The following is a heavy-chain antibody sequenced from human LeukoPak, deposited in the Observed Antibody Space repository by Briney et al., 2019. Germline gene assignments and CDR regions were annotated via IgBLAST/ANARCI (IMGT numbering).Heavy chain of an antibody. CDR1: GFTFSIYD. Sequence: PGGSLRLSCAASGFTFSIYDMHWVRHTTGKGLEWVSAIGTVDDTYYSDSVKGRFSISRDNAKNSLYLQMNSLRAEDTAVYYCARVRRIFGANWFDPWGQGTLVTVSS. CDR3: ARVRRIFGANWFDP. V-gene: IGHV3-13*04. J-gene: IGHJ5*02. D-gene: IGHD3-3*02. CDR2: IGTVDDT.